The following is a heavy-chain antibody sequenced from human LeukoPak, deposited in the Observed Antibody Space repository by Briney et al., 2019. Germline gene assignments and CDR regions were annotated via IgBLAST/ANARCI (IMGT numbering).Heavy chain of an antibody. D-gene: IGHD6-19*01. Sequence: GGSLRLSCTGSGFTLSSYEMSRIRQAPGKGLEWVSSIDYSGDSPYYADSVKGRFTMSRDNSKNIVYLQLSTLRPEDTALYYCTRNSGWYGISWGQGTQVTVSS. CDR2: IDYSGDSP. CDR3: TRNSGWYGIS. V-gene: IGHV3-23*01. CDR1: GFTLSSYE. J-gene: IGHJ4*02.